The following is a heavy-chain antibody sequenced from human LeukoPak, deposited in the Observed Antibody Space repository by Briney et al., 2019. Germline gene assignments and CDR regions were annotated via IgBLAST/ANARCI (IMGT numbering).Heavy chain of an antibody. Sequence: ASVKVSCKASGYTFTGCYMHWVRQAPGQGLEWMGWINPNSGGTNYAQKFQGRVTMTRDTSISTAYMELSRLRSDDTAVYYCARGKSSSWYAVHYWGQGTLVTVSS. J-gene: IGHJ4*02. CDR1: GYTFTGCY. CDR2: INPNSGGT. CDR3: ARGKSSSWYAVHY. D-gene: IGHD6-13*01. V-gene: IGHV1-2*02.